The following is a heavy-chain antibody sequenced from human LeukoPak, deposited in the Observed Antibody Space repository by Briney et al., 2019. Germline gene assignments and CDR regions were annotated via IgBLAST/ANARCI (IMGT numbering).Heavy chain of an antibody. J-gene: IGHJ3*02. CDR3: ARSGYDFWSRDAFDI. CDR2: IYWNDDK. V-gene: IGHV2-5*01. CDR1: GFSLSTSGVG. D-gene: IGHD3-3*01. Sequence: SGPTLVNPTQTLTLTCTFSGFSLSTSGVGVGWIRQPPGKALEWLALIYWNDDKRYSPSLKSRLTITKDTSKNQVVLTMTNMDPVDTATYYCARSGYDFWSRDAFDIWGQGTMVTASS.